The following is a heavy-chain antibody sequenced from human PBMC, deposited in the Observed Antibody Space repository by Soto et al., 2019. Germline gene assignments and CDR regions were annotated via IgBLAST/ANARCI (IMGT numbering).Heavy chain of an antibody. CDR3: ARHRGPMVRGVITNWFDP. V-gene: IGHV4-39*01. CDR2: IYYIGST. Sequence: PSESLSLACPVSVGSISSSSYYWGWIRQPPGKGLEWIGSIYYIGSTYYNPSLKSRVTISVDTSKNQFSLKLSSVTAADTAVYYCARHRGPMVRGVITNWFDPWGQGTLVTVSS. D-gene: IGHD3-10*01. CDR1: VGSISSSSYY. J-gene: IGHJ5*02.